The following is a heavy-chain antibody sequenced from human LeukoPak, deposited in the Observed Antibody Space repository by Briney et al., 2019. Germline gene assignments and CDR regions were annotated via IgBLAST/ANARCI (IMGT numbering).Heavy chain of an antibody. Sequence: PGGSLRLSCAASGFTFSSYAMGWVRQAPGKGLEWVSAISGSGGSTYYADSVKGRFTISRDNSKSTLYLQMNSLRAEDTAVYYCAKGSPHCSGGSCYLYYYYYYMDVWGKGTTVTVSS. V-gene: IGHV3-23*01. CDR1: GFTFSSYA. D-gene: IGHD2-15*01. CDR2: ISGSGGST. J-gene: IGHJ6*03. CDR3: AKGSPHCSGGSCYLYYYYYYMDV.